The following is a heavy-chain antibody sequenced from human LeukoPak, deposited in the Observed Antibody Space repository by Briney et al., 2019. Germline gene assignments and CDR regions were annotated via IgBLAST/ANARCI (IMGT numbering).Heavy chain of an antibody. CDR2: ISSSSSYI. V-gene: IGHV3-21*01. J-gene: IGHJ4*02. D-gene: IGHD6-13*01. CDR1: GFTFSRYS. Sequence: PGGSLRLSCAAFGFTFSRYSMNWVRQAPGKGLEWVSSISSSSSYIYYADSVKGRFTISRDNAKNSLYLQMNSLRVEDTAVYYCARVAEAAAFDYWGQGTLVTVSS. CDR3: ARVAEAAAFDY.